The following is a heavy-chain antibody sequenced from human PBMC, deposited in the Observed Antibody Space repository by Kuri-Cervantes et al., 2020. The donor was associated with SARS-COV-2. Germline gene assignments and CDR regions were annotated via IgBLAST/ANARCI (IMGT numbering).Heavy chain of an antibody. CDR1: GGSISSYY. J-gene: IGHJ3*02. CDR2: IYYSGST. V-gene: IGHV4-59*01. Sequence: SETLSLTCTVSGGSISSYYWSWIRQPPGKGLEWIGYIYYSGSTNYNPSPKSRVTISVDTSKNQFSLKLSSVTAADTAVYYCARTPYATLLDIWGQGTMVTVSS. CDR3: ARTPYATLLDI. D-gene: IGHD2-2*01.